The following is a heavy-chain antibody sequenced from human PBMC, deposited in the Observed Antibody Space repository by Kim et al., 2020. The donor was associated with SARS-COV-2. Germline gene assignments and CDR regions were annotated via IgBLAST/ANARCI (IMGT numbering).Heavy chain of an antibody. D-gene: IGHD1-1*01. V-gene: IGHV3-73*01. CDR3: TTTTFPGVTNRFDY. J-gene: IGHJ4*02. Sequence: AASVKGSFTISRDDSKNTAYLQMTSLKTEDTAVYYCTTTTFPGVTNRFDYWGQGTLVTVSS.